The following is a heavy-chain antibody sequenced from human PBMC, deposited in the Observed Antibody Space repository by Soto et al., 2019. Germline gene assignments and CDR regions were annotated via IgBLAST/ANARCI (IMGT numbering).Heavy chain of an antibody. J-gene: IGHJ6*02. Sequence: ASVKVSCKASGGTFSSYTISWVRQAPGQGLEWMGRIIPILGIANYAQKFQGRVTITADKSTSTAYMELSSLRSEDTAVYYCARDRDSGGGYYYYGMDVWGQGTTVTVSS. D-gene: IGHD2-15*01. CDR2: IIPILGIA. V-gene: IGHV1-69*04. CDR3: ARDRDSGGGYYYYGMDV. CDR1: GGTFSSYT.